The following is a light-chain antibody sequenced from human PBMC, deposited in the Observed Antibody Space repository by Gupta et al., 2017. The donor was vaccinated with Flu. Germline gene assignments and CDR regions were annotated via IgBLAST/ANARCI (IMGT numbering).Light chain of an antibody. J-gene: IGLJ3*02. CDR2: KDN. V-gene: IGLV1-44*01. Sequence: YRHPPGTAPRLRIDKDNQRPAGVPDRFAGSKSGTSASLAIGGLQSEDEADYYCAAWDDSLTALSADGSLTGLWVFGGGTKLSVL. CDR3: AAWDDSLTALSADGSLTGLWV.